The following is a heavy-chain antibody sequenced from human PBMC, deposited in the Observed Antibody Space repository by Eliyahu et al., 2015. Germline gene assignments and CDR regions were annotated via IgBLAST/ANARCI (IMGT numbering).Heavy chain of an antibody. Sequence: QVQLVQSGAEVKKPGASVKVSCKASGYTFTSYAMHWVRQAPGQRLEWMGWINPGHGDTKYSQKFQGRVTITRDTSASTAYMELSSLRSEDTAVYYCASPIKKDVYYYYYGMDVWGQGTTVTVSS. CDR1: GYTFTSYA. CDR3: ASPIKKDVYYYYYGMDV. CDR2: INPGHGDT. D-gene: IGHD2-15*01. V-gene: IGHV1-3*01. J-gene: IGHJ6*02.